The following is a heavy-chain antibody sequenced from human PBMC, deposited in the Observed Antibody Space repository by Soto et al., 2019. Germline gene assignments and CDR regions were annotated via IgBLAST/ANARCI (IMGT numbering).Heavy chain of an antibody. CDR2: ISSSSSTI. J-gene: IGHJ4*02. CDR3: ASYQIGWFPFDY. Sequence: EVQLVESGGGLVQPGGSLRLSCAASGFTFSSYSMNWVRQAPGKGLEWVSYISSSSSTIYYADSVKGRFTISRDNAKNSLYLQMNSLRDEDTAVFYCASYQIGWFPFDYWGQGTLVTVSS. CDR1: GFTFSSYS. D-gene: IGHD2-15*01. V-gene: IGHV3-48*02.